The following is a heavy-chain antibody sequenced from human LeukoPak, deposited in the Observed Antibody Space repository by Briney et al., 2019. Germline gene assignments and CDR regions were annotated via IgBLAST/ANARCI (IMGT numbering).Heavy chain of an antibody. V-gene: IGHV3-30*18. CDR2: ISYDGGNK. D-gene: IGHD1-26*01. CDR1: GFTFRSYG. CDR3: AKGSGWEMSYYYYYMDV. J-gene: IGHJ6*03. Sequence: PGGSLRLSCAASGFTFRSYGMHWVRQAPGKGLEWVTVISYDGGNKYYADSVKGRFTISRDNSKNTLYLQMNSLRAEDTAVYYCAKGSGWEMSYYYYYMDVWGKGTTVTISS.